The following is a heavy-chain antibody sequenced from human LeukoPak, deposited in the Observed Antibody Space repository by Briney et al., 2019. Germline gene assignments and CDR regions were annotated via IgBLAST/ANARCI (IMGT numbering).Heavy chain of an antibody. V-gene: IGHV1-69*04. CDR2: IIPILGIA. CDR1: GYTFTGYY. J-gene: IGHJ5*02. CDR3: ARVPYDFWSGYYPWFDP. D-gene: IGHD3-3*01. Sequence: GASVKVSCKASGYTFTGYYMHWVRQAPGQGLEWMGRIIPILGIANYAQKFQGRVTITADKSTSTAYMELSSLRSEDTAVYYCARVPYDFWSGYYPWFDPWGQGTLVTVSS.